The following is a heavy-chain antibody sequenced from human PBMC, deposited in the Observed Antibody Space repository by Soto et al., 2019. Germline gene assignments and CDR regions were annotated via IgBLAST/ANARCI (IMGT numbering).Heavy chain of an antibody. J-gene: IGHJ5*02. CDR3: ARGDWLDP. Sequence: KPSETLSLTCTVSGGSISSYYWSWIRQPPGKGLEWIGYIYYSGSTNYNPSLKSRVTISVDTSKNQFSLKLSSVTAADTAVYYCARGDWLDPWGQGTLVTVYS. CDR2: IYYSGST. CDR1: GGSISSYY. V-gene: IGHV4-59*01.